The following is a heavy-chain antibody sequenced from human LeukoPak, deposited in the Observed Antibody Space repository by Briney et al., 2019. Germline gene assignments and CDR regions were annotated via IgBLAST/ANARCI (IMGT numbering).Heavy chain of an antibody. D-gene: IGHD3-10*01. J-gene: IGHJ4*02. Sequence: PGRSLRLSCAASGFTFSSYAMHWVRQAPGKGLEWVAVISYDGSNKYYADSVKGRFTISRDNSKNTLYLQMNSLRAEDTAVYCRARDRETHMVRGADIEYYFDCWGQGTLVTVSS. CDR1: GFTFSSYA. CDR2: ISYDGSNK. V-gene: IGHV3-30*04. CDR3: ARDRETHMVRGADIEYYFDC.